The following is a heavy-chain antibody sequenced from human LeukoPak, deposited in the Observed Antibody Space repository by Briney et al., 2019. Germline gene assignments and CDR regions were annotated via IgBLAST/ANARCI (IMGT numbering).Heavy chain of an antibody. Sequence: GGSLRLSCAASGFTFSDFYLNWVRQAPGRGLEWVSYISSSGSTIYYADSVKGRFTISRDNAKNSLYLQMNSLRAEDTAVYYCAELGITMIGGVWGKGTTVTISS. V-gene: IGHV3-11*04. CDR2: ISSSGSTI. CDR1: GFTFSDFY. CDR3: AELGITMIGGV. D-gene: IGHD3-10*02. J-gene: IGHJ6*04.